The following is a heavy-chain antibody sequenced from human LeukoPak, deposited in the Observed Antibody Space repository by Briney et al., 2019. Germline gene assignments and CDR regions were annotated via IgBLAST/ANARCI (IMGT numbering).Heavy chain of an antibody. V-gene: IGHV3-64D*06. CDR1: GFTFSTYV. J-gene: IGHJ4*02. CDR3: VRGTGY. Sequence: GGSLRLSCSVSGFTFSTYVMHWVRQAPGKGLEYVSAIGSNGDITYYADSVKGRFTISRDNSKNTLYLQMSSLRADDTAVYYCVRGTGYWGQGTLVTVSS. CDR2: IGSNGDIT.